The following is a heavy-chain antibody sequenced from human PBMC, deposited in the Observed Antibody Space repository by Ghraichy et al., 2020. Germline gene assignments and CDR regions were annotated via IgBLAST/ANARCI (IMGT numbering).Heavy chain of an antibody. CDR2: LSNSARNT. CDR3: AREGNTVGPDF. J-gene: IGHJ4*02. Sequence: GALRLTCAASGFTFSNYAMSWVRQAPGKGLEWVSALSNSARNTYYADSVKGRFTISRDISKDTLYLQMNSLRAEDTAIYYCAREGNTVGPDFWGQGTLVTVSS. CDR1: GFTFSNYA. D-gene: IGHD4-23*01. V-gene: IGHV3-23*01.